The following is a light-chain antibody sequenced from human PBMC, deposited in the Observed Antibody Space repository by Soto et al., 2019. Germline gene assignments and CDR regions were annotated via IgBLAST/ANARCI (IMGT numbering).Light chain of an antibody. Sequence: EIVMTQYPDTLSVSPGERATLSCGASQNINDKLAWFQQKPGQVPRLLIIGASTTATGVPARFSGSGSGTEFTLTISGLQSEDFAVYYCQQYNDWPPFTFGPGTRVDVK. CDR2: GAS. CDR1: QNINDK. V-gene: IGKV3-15*01. J-gene: IGKJ3*01. CDR3: QQYNDWPPFT.